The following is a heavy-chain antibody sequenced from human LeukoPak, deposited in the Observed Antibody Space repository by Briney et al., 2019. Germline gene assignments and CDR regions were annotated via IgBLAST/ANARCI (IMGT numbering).Heavy chain of an antibody. CDR3: ARSRIATAGPVGIDY. V-gene: IGHV2-70*18. D-gene: IGHD6-13*01. J-gene: IGHJ4*02. CDR1: DDSISSYYW. Sequence: TLSLTCAVSDDSISSYYWSWIRQPPGKALEWLALIDWDDDKYYNTSLKTRLTISKDTSKKQVVLTMTSMDPVDTATYYCARSRIATAGPVGIDYWGQGTLVTVSS. CDR2: IDWDDDK.